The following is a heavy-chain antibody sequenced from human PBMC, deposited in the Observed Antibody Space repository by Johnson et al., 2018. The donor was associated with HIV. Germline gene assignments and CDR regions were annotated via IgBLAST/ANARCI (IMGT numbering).Heavy chain of an antibody. CDR2: IYSGGST. Sequence: VQLVESGGGLVQPGGSLRLSCAASGFTVSSNYMSWVRQAPGQGLEWVSVIYSGGSTYYADSVKGRFTISRDNSKNTLYLQMNSRRAEDTAVYYCAKWWFRELLPNAFDLWGQGTMVTVSS. D-gene: IGHD3-10*01. CDR1: GFTVSSNY. V-gene: IGHV3-66*02. J-gene: IGHJ3*01. CDR3: AKWWFRELLPNAFDL.